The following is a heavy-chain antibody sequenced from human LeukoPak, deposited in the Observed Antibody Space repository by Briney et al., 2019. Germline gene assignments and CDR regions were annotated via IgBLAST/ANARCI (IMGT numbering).Heavy chain of an antibody. CDR3: ATASLVRGVIHYFDY. CDR2: INPNRGGT. V-gene: IGHV1-2*02. J-gene: IGHJ4*02. Sequence: ASVKVSCKASGYTFTSYYMHWVRQAPGQGLEWMGWINPNRGGTNYEQKFQGRITMTRDTSISTACMELSRLRSDDTAVYYCATASLVRGVIHYFDYWGQGTLVTVSS. D-gene: IGHD3-10*01. CDR1: GYTFTSYY.